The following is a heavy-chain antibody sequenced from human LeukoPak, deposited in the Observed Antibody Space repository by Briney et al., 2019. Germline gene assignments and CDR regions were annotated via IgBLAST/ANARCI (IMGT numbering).Heavy chain of an antibody. CDR1: GFTFSSYS. D-gene: IGHD2-15*01. Sequence: PGGSLRLSCAASGFTFSSYSMNWVRQAPGKGLEWVSSISSSSSSYIYYADSVKGRFTISRDNAKNSLYLQMNSLRAEDTAVYYCARWDCSGGSCYSRYYFDYWGQGTLVTVS. CDR3: ARWDCSGGSCYSRYYFDY. CDR2: ISSSSSSYI. J-gene: IGHJ4*02. V-gene: IGHV3-21*01.